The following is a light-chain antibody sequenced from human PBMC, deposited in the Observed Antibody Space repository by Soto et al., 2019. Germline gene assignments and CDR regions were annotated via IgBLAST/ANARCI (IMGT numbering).Light chain of an antibody. CDR2: DNS. CDR3: HSYDVNLRGPA. CDR1: RSNIGAGYD. V-gene: IGLV1-40*01. J-gene: IGLJ2*01. Sequence: QSVLTQPPSLSGAPGQRVTISCTGSRSNIGAGYDVHWYQHLPGTAPKVLIFDNSNRPSGVPDRFSGSKSGTSASLAITGLQAEDEAVYYCHSYDVNLRGPAFGGGTKLTVL.